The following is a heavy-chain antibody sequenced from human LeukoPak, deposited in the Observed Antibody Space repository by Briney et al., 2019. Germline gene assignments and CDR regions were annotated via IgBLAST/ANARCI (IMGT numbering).Heavy chain of an antibody. CDR1: GGSISSSSYY. CDR3: ATQGYYDFWSGYYNYYYYYMDV. V-gene: IGHV4-39*01. Sequence: PSETLSLTCTVSGGSISSSSYYWGWIRQPPGKGLEWIGSIYYSGSTYYNPSLKSRVTISVGTSKTQFSLKLSSVTAADTAVYYCATQGYYDFWSGYYNYYYYYMDVWGKGTTVTVSS. CDR2: IYYSGST. J-gene: IGHJ6*03. D-gene: IGHD3-3*01.